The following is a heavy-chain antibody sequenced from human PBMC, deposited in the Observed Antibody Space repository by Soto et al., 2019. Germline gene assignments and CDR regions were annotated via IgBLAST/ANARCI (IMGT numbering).Heavy chain of an antibody. D-gene: IGHD4-17*01. CDR2: ISSSSSYI. J-gene: IGHJ6*02. CDR3: ARDRTVTTRSYYYGMDV. Sequence: VQLVESGGGLVKPGGSLRLSCAASGFTFSSYSMNWVRQAPGKGLEWVSSISSSSSYIYYADSVKGRFTISRDNAKNSLYLQMNSLRAEDTAVYYCARDRTVTTRSYYYGMDVWGQGTTVTVSS. CDR1: GFTFSSYS. V-gene: IGHV3-21*01.